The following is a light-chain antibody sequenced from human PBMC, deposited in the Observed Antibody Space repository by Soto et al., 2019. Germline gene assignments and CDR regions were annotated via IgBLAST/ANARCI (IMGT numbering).Light chain of an antibody. V-gene: IGKV3-15*01. CDR1: QSVSSK. Sequence: IVMTQSPASLSVSLGERATLSCRASQSVSSKLAWYQQRPGQAPRLLIYAASTRATDIPARFSGSGSGTEFTLTISSLQSEDCGIYYCQSYKDWPPAITFGRGTRLEIK. CDR3: QSYKDWPPAIT. CDR2: AAS. J-gene: IGKJ5*01.